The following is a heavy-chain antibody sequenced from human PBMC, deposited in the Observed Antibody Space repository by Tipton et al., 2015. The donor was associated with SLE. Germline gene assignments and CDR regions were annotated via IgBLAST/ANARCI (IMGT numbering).Heavy chain of an antibody. D-gene: IGHD6-19*01. CDR2: IYYSGST. J-gene: IGHJ6*02. CDR3: ARWLVVAEGPYYYYYGMDV. CDR1: GGSISSSSYY. Sequence: TLSLTCTVSGGSISSSSYYWGWIRQPPGKGLEWIGSIYYSGSTYYNPSLKSRVTISVDTSKNQFSLKLSSVTAADTAVYYCARWLVVAEGPYYYYYGMDVWGQGTTVTVSS. V-gene: IGHV4-39*07.